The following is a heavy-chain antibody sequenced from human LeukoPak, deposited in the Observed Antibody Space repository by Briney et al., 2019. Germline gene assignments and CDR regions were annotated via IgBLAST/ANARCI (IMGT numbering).Heavy chain of an antibody. D-gene: IGHD3/OR15-3a*01. V-gene: IGHV3-23*01. CDR3: VARLGRLLDWSFY. Sequence: GGSLRLSCAASGFTFSGYAMSWVRQAPGKGLEGVSGISNGGGNTYYADSVKGHFTISRDNSKDTVYLQMNSLTTEDTAVYYCVARLGRLLDWSFYWGQGTLVTVSS. CDR2: ISNGGGNT. CDR1: GFTFSGYA. J-gene: IGHJ4*02.